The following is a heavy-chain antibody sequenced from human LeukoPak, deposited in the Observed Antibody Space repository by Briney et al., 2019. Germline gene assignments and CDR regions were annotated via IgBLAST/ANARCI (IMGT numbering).Heavy chain of an antibody. Sequence: QTGGSLRLSCAASGFTFSSYWMSWARQAPGKGLELVANIKQDRSEKYYVDSVKGRFTISRDNAKNSLYLQMNSLRAEDTAVYYCARLREIPVFGVVTKSTSYFDYWGQGTLVTVSS. J-gene: IGHJ4*02. CDR3: ARLREIPVFGVVTKSTSYFDY. D-gene: IGHD3-3*01. CDR2: IKQDRSEK. CDR1: GFTFSSYW. V-gene: IGHV3-7*01.